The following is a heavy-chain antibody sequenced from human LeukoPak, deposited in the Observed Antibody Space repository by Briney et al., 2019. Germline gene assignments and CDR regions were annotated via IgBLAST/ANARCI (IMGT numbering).Heavy chain of an antibody. Sequence: PGGSLRLSCAASGFTFSSHAMHWVRQAPSKGLEWVAVISYDGSNKYYADSVKGRFTISRDNSKNTLYLQMNSLRAEDTAVYYCARNRGYSYGYGDYWGQGTLVTVSS. J-gene: IGHJ4*02. CDR3: ARNRGYSYGYGDY. D-gene: IGHD5-18*01. CDR2: ISYDGSNK. V-gene: IGHV3-30*04. CDR1: GFTFSSHA.